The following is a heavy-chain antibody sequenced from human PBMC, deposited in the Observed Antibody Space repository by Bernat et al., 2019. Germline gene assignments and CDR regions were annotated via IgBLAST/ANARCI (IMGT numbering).Heavy chain of an antibody. D-gene: IGHD6-13*01. CDR2: INAGNGNT. CDR3: ASCHDRGYSSSWYPY. V-gene: IGHV1-3*01. Sequence: QVQLVQSGAEVTKPGASVKVSCKASGYTFTNYPIHWVRQAPGQSLEWMGWINAGNGNTKYSQKFQGRVTITRDTSANTVYMELSSLRSEDTAVYHCASCHDRGYSSSWYPYWGQGALVTVSS. CDR1: GYTFTNYP. J-gene: IGHJ4*02.